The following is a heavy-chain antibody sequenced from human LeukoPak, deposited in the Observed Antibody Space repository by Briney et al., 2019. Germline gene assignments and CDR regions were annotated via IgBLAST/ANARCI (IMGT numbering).Heavy chain of an antibody. CDR3: AKRNDYGDY. V-gene: IGHV3-30*18. J-gene: IGHJ4*02. CDR1: GFTFSSYG. Sequence: GGSLRLSCEASGFTFSSYGMHWVRQAPGKGLEWVAVISYDGSNKYYADSVKGRFTISRDNSKNTLYLQMNSLRAEDTAVYYCAKRNDYGDYWGQGTLVTVSS. CDR2: ISYDGSNK.